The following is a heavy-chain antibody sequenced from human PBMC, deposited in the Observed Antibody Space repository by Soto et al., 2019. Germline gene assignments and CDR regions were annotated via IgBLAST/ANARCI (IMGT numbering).Heavy chain of an antibody. CDR2: IWYDGSNK. V-gene: IGHV3-33*01. J-gene: IGHJ4*02. Sequence: QVQLVESGGGVVQPGRSLRLSCAASGFTFTSYGMHWVRQAPGKGLEWVAVIWYDGSNKYYADSVKGRFTISRDNSKNTLYLQMNSLRAEDTAVYYCARDSSGYFDYWGQGTLVTVSS. CDR3: ARDSSGYFDY. D-gene: IGHD3-22*01. CDR1: GFTFTSYG.